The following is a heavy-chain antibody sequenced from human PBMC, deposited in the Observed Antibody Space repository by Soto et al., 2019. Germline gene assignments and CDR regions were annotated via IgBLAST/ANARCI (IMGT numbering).Heavy chain of an antibody. V-gene: IGHV3-30*05. CDR1: GFTFSNNG. CDR2: MSYDGSYI. D-gene: IGHD5-12*01. J-gene: IGHJ4*02. CDR3: TNLYIGGDFDY. Sequence: QVQLVESGGGVVQPGRSLRLSCTGSGFTFSNNGMHWVRQAPGKGLEWVAFMSYDGSYIYYADSVKGRFTISRDNSKNTVYLQMNSLRAEDTAVYYCTNLYIGGDFDYWGQGTLVTVSS.